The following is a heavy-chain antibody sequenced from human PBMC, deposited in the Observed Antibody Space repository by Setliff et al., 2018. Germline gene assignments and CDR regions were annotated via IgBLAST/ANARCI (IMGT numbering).Heavy chain of an antibody. J-gene: IGHJ1*01. CDR3: ARDGRIAHVGVVAAFSSQYYQH. CDR2: IIPILGIA. CDR1: GGTFSSYA. Sequence: VKVSCKASGGTFSSYAISWVRQAPGQGLEWMGGIIPILGIANYAQKFQGRVTITADQSTSTAYMELSSLRSEATAVDSCARDGRIAHVGVVAAFSSQYYQHWWLGTLVTVAS. D-gene: IGHD2-15*01. V-gene: IGHV1-69*10.